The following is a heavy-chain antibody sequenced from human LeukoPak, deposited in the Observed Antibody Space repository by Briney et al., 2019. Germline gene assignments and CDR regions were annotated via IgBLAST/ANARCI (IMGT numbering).Heavy chain of an antibody. D-gene: IGHD3-22*01. V-gene: IGHV1-2*02. J-gene: IGHJ4*02. CDR1: GYTFTGYY. Sequence: ASVKVSCKASGYTFTGYYMHWVRQAPGQGLEWMGWINPNSGGTNYAQKFQGRVTMTRDTSISTAYMDLSRLRSDDTAVYYCARVSDYYDSSGYLYWGQGTLVTVSA. CDR3: ARVSDYYDSSGYLY. CDR2: INPNSGGT.